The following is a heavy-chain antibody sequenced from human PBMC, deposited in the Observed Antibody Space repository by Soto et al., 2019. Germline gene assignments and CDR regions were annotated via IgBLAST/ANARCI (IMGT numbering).Heavy chain of an antibody. D-gene: IGHD2-21*02. J-gene: IGHJ2*01. V-gene: IGHV3-23*01. CDR2: ISGDSGRT. Sequence: EVQLLESGGGLVRPGGSVRLSCAASGLTFGNYAMSWVRQAPGKGLEWVSAISGDSGRTYYADSVKGRFTISRDNSKNTLYLQMNTLRAEDTAVYYCAVTPNCGRDCSAASYWYFDIWGRGTLVTVSS. CDR1: GLTFGNYA. CDR3: AVTPNCGRDCSAASYWYFDI.